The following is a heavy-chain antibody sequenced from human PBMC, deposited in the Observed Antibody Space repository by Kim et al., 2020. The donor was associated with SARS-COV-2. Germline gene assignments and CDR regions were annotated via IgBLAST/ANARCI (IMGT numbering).Heavy chain of an antibody. Sequence: ASVKVSCKASGDTFSVYGLNYGISWVRQAPGQGLEWMGWLSLYNGNTNFAQKVRGRVRLTADTYTSTAYMELRSLRSDDTALYYCARAVLGFNDHEFVREFDHWGQGTMVTVSS. CDR1: GDTFSVYGLNYG. CDR2: LSLYNGNT. J-gene: IGHJ4*02. V-gene: IGHV1-18*01. CDR3: ARAVLGFNDHEFVREFDH. D-gene: IGHD5-12*01.